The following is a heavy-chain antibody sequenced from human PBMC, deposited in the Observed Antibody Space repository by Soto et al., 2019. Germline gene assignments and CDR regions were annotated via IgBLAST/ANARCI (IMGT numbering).Heavy chain of an antibody. CDR2: MNSDGSTT. CDR3: ATAEVDY. Sequence: EVQLVESGGGLVQPGGSLRLSCAVSGFTFANHWMHWVRQAPGKWLEWVSRMNSDGSTTDYADSVKGRFTVSRDNAKNTLYLQMNSLRAEDTAVYYCATAEVDYWGPGTLVTVSS. J-gene: IGHJ4*02. CDR1: GFTFANHW. V-gene: IGHV3-74*01.